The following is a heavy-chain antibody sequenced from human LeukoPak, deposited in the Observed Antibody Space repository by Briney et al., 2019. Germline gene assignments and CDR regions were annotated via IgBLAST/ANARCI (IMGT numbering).Heavy chain of an antibody. V-gene: IGHV1-46*01. D-gene: IGHD2-2*03. CDR2: TNPSGGST. CDR3: ARDLIGYCSSTSCSPFDY. Sequence: ASVKVSCKASGYTFTSYYMHWVRQAPGQGLEWMGITNPSGGSTSDAQKFRGRVTMTRDTSTSTVYMELSSLRSEDTAVYYCARDLIGYCSSTSCSPFDYWGQGTLVTVSS. CDR1: GYTFTSYY. J-gene: IGHJ4*02.